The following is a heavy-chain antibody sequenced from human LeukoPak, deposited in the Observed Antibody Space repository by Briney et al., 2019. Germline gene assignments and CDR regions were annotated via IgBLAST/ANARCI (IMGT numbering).Heavy chain of an antibody. D-gene: IGHD2-2*01. CDR1: GDSASSNSVA. Sequence: SQTLSLTCAISGDSASSNSVAWNWIRQSPSRGLEWLGRTYYRSKWCNDYAVSVKGRITINPDTSKNQFSLQLSSVTPEDAAVYYCARGDCSTPSCYRFDYWGQGTLVTVSS. CDR3: ARGDCSTPSCYRFDY. V-gene: IGHV6-1*01. CDR2: TYYRSKWCN. J-gene: IGHJ4*02.